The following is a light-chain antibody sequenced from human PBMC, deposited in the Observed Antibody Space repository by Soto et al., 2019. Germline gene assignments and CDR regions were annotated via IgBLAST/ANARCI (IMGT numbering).Light chain of an antibody. CDR3: LQDYNYPRA. CDR1: QGIRND. V-gene: IGKV1-6*01. Sequence: AIQMTQSPSSLSASVGDRVTITCRASQGIRNDLGWYQQKPEKPPKLLIYAASSLQSGVTSRFSGSGSGTDFTLTISSLQPEDFATYYCLQDYNYPRAFGQGTKVDIK. J-gene: IGKJ1*01. CDR2: AAS.